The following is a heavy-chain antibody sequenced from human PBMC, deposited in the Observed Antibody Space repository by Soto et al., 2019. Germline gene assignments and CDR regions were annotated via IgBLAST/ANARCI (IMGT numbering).Heavy chain of an antibody. V-gene: IGHV1-18*04. D-gene: IGHD3-3*01. CDR1: GYTFTSYG. J-gene: IGHJ6*02. CDR2: ISAYNGNT. CDR3: ARGGNYDFWSGSYYYYGMDV. Sequence: ASVNVSCKASGYTFTSYGISWVRQAPGQGLEWMGWISAYNGNTNYAQKLQGRVTMTTDTSTSTAYMELRSLRSDDTAVYYCARGGNYDFWSGSYYYYGMDVWGQGTTVTVSS.